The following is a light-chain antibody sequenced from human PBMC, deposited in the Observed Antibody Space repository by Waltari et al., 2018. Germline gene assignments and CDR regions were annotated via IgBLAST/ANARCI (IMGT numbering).Light chain of an antibody. CDR1: SSEVGDYNF. CDR2: DVD. Sequence: QSALSQPASVSGSPGQSVTVSCTGSSSEVGDYNFVSWYRQHPGKAPELMIHDVDKRPSGFSNRFSGSKSGNTASLTISGLQAEDQADYYCCSYAGRGTFVFGTGTQVTVL. CDR3: CSYAGRGTFV. V-gene: IGLV2-23*02. J-gene: IGLJ1*01.